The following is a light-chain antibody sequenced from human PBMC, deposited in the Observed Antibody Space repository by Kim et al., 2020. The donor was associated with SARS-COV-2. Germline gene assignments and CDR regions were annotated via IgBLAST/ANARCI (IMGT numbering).Light chain of an antibody. CDR3: NSRDSNDNVV. CDR2: GKN. J-gene: IGLJ2*01. CDR1: SLRSYY. V-gene: IGLV3-19*01. Sequence: SSELTQDPAVSVAFGQTVRITCQGDSLRSYYATWYQQKPGQAPIVVIYGKNNRPSGIPDRFSGSSSGNTASLTITGTQAGDEADYYCNSRDSNDNVVVGG.